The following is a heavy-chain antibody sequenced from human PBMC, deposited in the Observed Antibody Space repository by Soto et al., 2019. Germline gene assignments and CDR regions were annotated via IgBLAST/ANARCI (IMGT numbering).Heavy chain of an antibody. D-gene: IGHD3-10*01. J-gene: IGHJ6*04. Sequence: VKVSCKASGYTFTGYYMHWVRQAPGQGLEWMGWINPNSGGTSYAQKFQGRVTMTRDTSISTAYMEMSRLRSDATAVYYRARDRGYVVRGVIKYAYRMDVWGEGAKETLSS. CDR1: GYTFTGYY. V-gene: IGHV1-2*02. CDR2: INPNSGGT. CDR3: ARDRGYVVRGVIKYAYRMDV.